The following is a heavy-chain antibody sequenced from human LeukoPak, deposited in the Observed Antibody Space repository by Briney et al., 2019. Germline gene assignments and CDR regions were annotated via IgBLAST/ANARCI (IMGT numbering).Heavy chain of an antibody. CDR3: AKEGRQRWLQSDPTNY. CDR1: GFTFSSYA. V-gene: IGHV3-23*01. J-gene: IGHJ4*02. D-gene: IGHD5-24*01. CDR2: ISGSGVST. Sequence: GGSLRHSCAASGFTFSSYAMSWVRQAPGKGLEWGSAISGSGVSTYYADSVKGRFTISRDNSKNTLYLQMNSLRAEDTAVYYCAKEGRQRWLQSDPTNYWGQGTLVTVSS.